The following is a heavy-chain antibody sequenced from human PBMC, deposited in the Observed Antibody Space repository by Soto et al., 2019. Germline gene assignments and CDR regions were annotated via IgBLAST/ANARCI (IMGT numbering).Heavy chain of an antibody. CDR1: GFTVSSNY. CDR3: AREALSRDFFDY. J-gene: IGHJ4*02. V-gene: IGHV3-53*01. CDR2: IYSGGST. Sequence: GGSLRLSCAASGFTVSSNYMSWVRQAPGKGLEWVSVIYSGGSTYYADSVKGRFTISRDNSKNTLYLQMNSLRAEDTAVYYCAREALSRDFFDYWGQGTLVTVSS.